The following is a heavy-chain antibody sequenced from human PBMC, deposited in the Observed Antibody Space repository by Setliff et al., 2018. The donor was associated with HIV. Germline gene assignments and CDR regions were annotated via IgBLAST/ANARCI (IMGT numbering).Heavy chain of an antibody. CDR2: IFHSGTT. V-gene: IGHV4-39*07. D-gene: IGHD3-22*01. CDR3: ARHMLYDSSGYTHAYFDY. J-gene: IGHJ4*02. Sequence: PSETLSLTCTVSGDSFSSNTNHWGWIRQPPGKGLEWIGNIFHSGTTYYNPSLKSRVTIAIDTSKNQFSLKLTSLTAADTAVYFCARHMLYDSSGYTHAYFDYWGQGTLVTVSS. CDR1: GDSFSSNTNH.